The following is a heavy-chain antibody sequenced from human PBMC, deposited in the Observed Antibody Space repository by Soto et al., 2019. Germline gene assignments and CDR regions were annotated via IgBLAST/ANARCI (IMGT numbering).Heavy chain of an antibody. V-gene: IGHV1-18*04. CDR1: GYTFTSYG. Sequence: GASVKVSCKASGYTFTSYGISWVRQAPGQGLEWMGWISAYNGNTNYAQKLQGRVTMTTDTSTSTAYMELRSLRSDDTAVYYCARVRWGLSSRWYRGRFDPWGQGTLVTVSS. CDR2: ISAYNGNT. D-gene: IGHD6-13*01. J-gene: IGHJ5*02. CDR3: ARVRWGLSSRWYRGRFDP.